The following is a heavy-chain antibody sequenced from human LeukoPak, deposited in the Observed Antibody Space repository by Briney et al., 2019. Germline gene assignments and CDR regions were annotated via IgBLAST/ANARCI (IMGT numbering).Heavy chain of an antibody. CDR2: ISYDGSNK. Sequence: GGSLRLSCAASGFTFSSDGMHWVRQAPGKGLEWVAVISYDGSNKYYADSVKGRFTISRDNSKNTLYLQMNSLRAEDTAVYYCASIAITMVRGVIITLRAPDAFDIWGQGTMVTVSS. V-gene: IGHV3-30*03. CDR3: ASIAITMVRGVIITLRAPDAFDI. D-gene: IGHD3-10*01. J-gene: IGHJ3*02. CDR1: GFTFSSDG.